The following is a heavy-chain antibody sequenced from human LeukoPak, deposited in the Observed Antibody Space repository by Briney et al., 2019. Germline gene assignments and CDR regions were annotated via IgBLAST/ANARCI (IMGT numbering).Heavy chain of an antibody. CDR1: GFTFGSYA. V-gene: IGHV3-30*04. J-gene: IGHJ4*02. D-gene: IGHD5-18*01. Sequence: PSGGSLRLSCAASGFTFGSYAMHWVRQAPGKGLEWVAVISYDGSNKYYADSVKGRFTISRDNSKNTLYLQMNSLRAEDTAVYYCARDYELWLYYFDYWGQGTLVTVSS. CDR2: ISYDGSNK. CDR3: ARDYELWLYYFDY.